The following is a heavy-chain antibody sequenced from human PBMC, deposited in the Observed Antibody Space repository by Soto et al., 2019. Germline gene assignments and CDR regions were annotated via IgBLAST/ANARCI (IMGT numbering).Heavy chain of an antibody. V-gene: IGHV4-59*01. CDR2: IYDTGNV. Sequence: SETLSLTCTVSGASISSYYWSWIRQPPGKGLEWIGYIYDTGNVNYNPSLKGRVTMSVDTSKNQFSLKLTSVNTADTAIYYCTRGGDPYKTGHWGQGTLVTVSS. D-gene: IGHD2-21*01. CDR1: GASISSYY. CDR3: TRGGDPYKTGH. J-gene: IGHJ4*02.